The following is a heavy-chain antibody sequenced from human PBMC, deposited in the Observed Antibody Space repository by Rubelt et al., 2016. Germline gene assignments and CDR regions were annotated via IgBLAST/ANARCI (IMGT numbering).Heavy chain of an antibody. CDR2: ISAYNGNT. J-gene: IGHJ4*02. Sequence: QVQLVQSGAEVKKPGASVKVSCKASGYTFTSYGISWVRQAPGQGLEWMGWISAYNGNTNYAQKFQGRVTMTRDTSISTADLRLSRLRSDDTAGYYCARAYYDILTGYYSTLDYWGQGTLVTVSS. CDR1: GYTFTSYG. D-gene: IGHD3-9*01. CDR3: ARAYYDILTGYYSTLDY. V-gene: IGHV1-18*01.